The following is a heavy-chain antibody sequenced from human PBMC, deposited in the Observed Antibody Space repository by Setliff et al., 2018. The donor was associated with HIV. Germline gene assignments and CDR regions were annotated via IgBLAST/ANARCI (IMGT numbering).Heavy chain of an antibody. CDR1: GYTFTDFY. V-gene: IGHV1-2*06. CDR3: ARAHFLVAMTRNWFDP. Sequence: RASVKVSCKASGYTFTDFYIHWVRQAPGQGLEWIGRINPKSGVADYLKKFQGRVTMTADTLTNTAHMELIRPRFDDTAVYYCARAHFLVAMTRNWFDPWGQGTLVTV. D-gene: IGHD5-12*01. CDR2: INPKSGVA. J-gene: IGHJ5*02.